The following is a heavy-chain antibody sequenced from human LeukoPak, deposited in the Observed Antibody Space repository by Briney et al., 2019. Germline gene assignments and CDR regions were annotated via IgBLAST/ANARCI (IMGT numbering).Heavy chain of an antibody. CDR3: AREKRLRGTDWFDS. CDR2: IHYSGNS. Sequence: PSETLSLTCTVSGASISSDDYSYYWNWIRQHPGKGLEWIGYIHYSGNSDYNPSLKSRLAMPVDTSKNQFSLNLSSVTAADTAVYYCAREKRLRGTDWFDSWGQGTLVTVSS. J-gene: IGHJ5*01. CDR1: GASISSDDYSYY. D-gene: IGHD1-1*01. V-gene: IGHV4-31*03.